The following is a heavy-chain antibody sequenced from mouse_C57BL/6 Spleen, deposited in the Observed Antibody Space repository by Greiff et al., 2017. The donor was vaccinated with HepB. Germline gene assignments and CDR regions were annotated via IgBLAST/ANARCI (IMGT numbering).Heavy chain of an antibody. V-gene: IGHV1-69*01. CDR1: GYTFTSYW. D-gene: IGHD2-4*01. Sequence: QVQLQQSGAELVMPGASVKLSCKASGYTFTSYWMHWVKQRPGQGLEWIGEIDPSDSYTNYNQKFKGKSTLTVDKSSSTAYMQLSSLTSEDSAVYYCARLGGLRRAWCAYWGQGTLVTVSA. J-gene: IGHJ3*01. CDR2: IDPSDSYT. CDR3: ARLGGLRRAWCAY.